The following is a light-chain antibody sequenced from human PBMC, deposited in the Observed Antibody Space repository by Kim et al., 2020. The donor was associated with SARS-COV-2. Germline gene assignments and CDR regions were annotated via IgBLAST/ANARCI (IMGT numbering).Light chain of an antibody. J-gene: IGLJ2*01. CDR3: QAWDSSTRV. V-gene: IGLV3-1*01. CDR1: KLGDKY. Sequence: SVSPGQTASITCSGDKLGDKYACWYQQKPGQSTVLVIYQDSKRPSGIPERFSGSNSGNTATLTISGTQAMDEADYYCQAWDSSTRVFGGGTQLTVL. CDR2: QDS.